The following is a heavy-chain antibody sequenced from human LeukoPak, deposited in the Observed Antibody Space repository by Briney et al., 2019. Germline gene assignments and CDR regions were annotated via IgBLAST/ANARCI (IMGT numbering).Heavy chain of an antibody. V-gene: IGHV1-18*04. CDR2: ISAYNGNT. D-gene: IGHD2-15*01. Sequence: GASVKVSCKASGYTFTGYYMHWVRQAPGQGLEWMGWISAYNGNTNYAQELQGRVTMTTDTSTSTAYMELRSLRSDDTAVYYCARDRRSYCSGAGCDSGNDYWGQGTLVTVSS. CDR1: GYTFTGYY. CDR3: ARDRRSYCSGAGCDSGNDY. J-gene: IGHJ4*02.